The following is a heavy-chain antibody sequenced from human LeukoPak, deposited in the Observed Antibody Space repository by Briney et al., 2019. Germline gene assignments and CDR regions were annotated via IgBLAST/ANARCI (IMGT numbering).Heavy chain of an antibody. J-gene: IGHJ1*01. V-gene: IGHV4-59*01. D-gene: IGHD3-22*01. Sequence: SETLSLTCTVSGGSLSGYYWSWIRQPPGKGLEWIGYIYYSGSTNYNPSLKSRLTISVDTSKHQFSLNLSSVTAADTAVYYCARTRYYYDSSGYRVLEYFQHWGQGTLVTVSS. CDR1: GGSLSGYY. CDR3: ARTRYYYDSSGYRVLEYFQH. CDR2: IYYSGST.